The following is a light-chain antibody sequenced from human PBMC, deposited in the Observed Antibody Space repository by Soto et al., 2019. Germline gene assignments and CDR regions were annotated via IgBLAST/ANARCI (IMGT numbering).Light chain of an antibody. CDR1: QTIYSW. CDR2: KAS. Sequence: DTQMTQSPSILSASVGDRVTITCRASQTIYSWLAWYQQKPGQAPRLLIHKASTVETGVPSRFSGSGYGSEFTLIISSLQPDDSATYYCQQYSSYPFTFGPGTKVDV. CDR3: QQYSSYPFT. J-gene: IGKJ3*01. V-gene: IGKV1-5*03.